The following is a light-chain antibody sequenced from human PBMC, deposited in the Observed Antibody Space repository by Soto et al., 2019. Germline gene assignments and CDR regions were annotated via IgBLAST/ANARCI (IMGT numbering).Light chain of an antibody. J-gene: IGLJ3*02. V-gene: IGLV2-11*01. CDR3: CSYAGTYTR. CDR1: SSDVGGYNY. Sequence: QSALTQPRSVSGSPGQSVTISCTGTSSDVGGYNYVSWYQQHPGKAPKLMIYDVNKRPSGVPDRFSGSKSGNTASLTISGLQAEDEADYYCCSYAGTYTRFGGGTKLTVL. CDR2: DVN.